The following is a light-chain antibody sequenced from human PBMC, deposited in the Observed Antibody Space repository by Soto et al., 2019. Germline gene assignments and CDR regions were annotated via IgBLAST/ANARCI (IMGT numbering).Light chain of an antibody. J-gene: IGKJ5*01. CDR3: QRYGSSPPIT. CDR2: GTS. CDR1: QSVRASY. Sequence: EIVLTQSPGTLSLSPGERATLSCRASQSVRASYLAWYQQKTGQPPRLLIFGTSSSATGIPDRFSGSGSGTDFTLTITRLEPDDFAVYYCQRYGSSPPITFGQGTRLEIK. V-gene: IGKV3-20*01.